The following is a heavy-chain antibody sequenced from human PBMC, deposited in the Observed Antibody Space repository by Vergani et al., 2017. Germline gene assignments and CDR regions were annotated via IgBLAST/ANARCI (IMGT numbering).Heavy chain of an antibody. CDR1: NDSVSNTFYY. CDR2: IYYSGST. D-gene: IGHD3-9*01. CDR3: ARRSGIVYDIFSGTQYFFDF. Sequence: QLQLQESGPGLVKPSETLSLTCTVSNDSVSNTFYYWGWIRQTPGKGLEWIGSIYYSGSTYYNPSLKSRVTISVDTSKNQFSLKLSSVTAADTAVYYCARRSGIVYDIFSGTQYFFDFWGQGTLVTVSS. J-gene: IGHJ4*02. V-gene: IGHV4-39*01.